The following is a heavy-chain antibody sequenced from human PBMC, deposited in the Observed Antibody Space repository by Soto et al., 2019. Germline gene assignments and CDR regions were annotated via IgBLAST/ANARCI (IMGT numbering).Heavy chain of an antibody. CDR1: GYSFTSYW. Sequence: GESLKISCKGSGYSFTSYWIGWVRQMPGKGLEWMGIIYPGDSDTRYSPSFQGQVTISADKSISTAYLQWSSLKASDIARYYCARLLYCSSASCYDEDDYYYGMDVWGQGTTVTVSS. CDR3: ARLLYCSSASCYDEDDYYYGMDV. D-gene: IGHD2-2*01. J-gene: IGHJ6*02. V-gene: IGHV5-51*01. CDR2: IYPGDSDT.